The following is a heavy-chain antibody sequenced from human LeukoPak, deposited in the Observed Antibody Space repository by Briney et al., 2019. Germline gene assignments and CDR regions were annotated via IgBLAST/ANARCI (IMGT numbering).Heavy chain of an antibody. Sequence: SETLSLTCTVSGGSISSGDYYWRWIRQPPGKGLEWIGYIYYSGSTYYNPSLKSRVTISVDTSKNQFSLKLSSVTAADTAVYYCASSRGYSGYDYWGQGTLVTVSS. D-gene: IGHD5-12*01. CDR1: GGSISSGDYY. CDR2: IYYSGST. CDR3: ASSRGYSGYDY. J-gene: IGHJ4*02. V-gene: IGHV4-30-4*01.